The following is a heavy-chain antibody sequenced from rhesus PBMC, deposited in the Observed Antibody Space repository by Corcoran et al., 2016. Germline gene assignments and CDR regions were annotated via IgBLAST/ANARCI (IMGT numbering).Heavy chain of an antibody. CDR1: GGSISDDYY. D-gene: IGHD5-36*01. Sequence: QVQLQESGPGLVKPSETLSLTCAVSGGSISDDYYWSWSRPPPGKGLEWIGYIYGSGGGPNYNPSLKNRVTISIDTSKNQFSLKLSSVTAADTAVYYCARGELRLLYWGQGVLVTVSS. CDR3: ARGELRLLY. CDR2: IYGSGGGP. V-gene: IGHV4-106*01. J-gene: IGHJ4*01.